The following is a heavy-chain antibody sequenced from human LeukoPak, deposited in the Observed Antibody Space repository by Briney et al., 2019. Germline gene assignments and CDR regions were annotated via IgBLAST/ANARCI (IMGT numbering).Heavy chain of an antibody. V-gene: IGHV3-74*01. J-gene: IGHJ4*02. Sequence: AGSLRLSCAASGFTFSSYWMHWVRQPPGKGLVWVSRINSDGSITTYADSVRGRFTISRDNATSTLYLQMNSLRAEDTAVYFCASSTQISKYADYWGQGALVTVS. CDR1: GFTFSSYW. D-gene: IGHD2-2*01. CDR2: INSDGSIT. CDR3: ASSTQISKYADY.